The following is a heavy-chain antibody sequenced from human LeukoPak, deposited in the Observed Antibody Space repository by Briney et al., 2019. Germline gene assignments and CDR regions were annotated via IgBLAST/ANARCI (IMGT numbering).Heavy chain of an antibody. CDR3: TKVPSGGPPDF. J-gene: IGHJ4*02. CDR1: GFPFSDYY. CDR2: ITNSGDTI. D-gene: IGHD3-10*01. V-gene: IGHV3-11*01. Sequence: GGSLRLSCAASGFPFSDYYMTWIRQAPGKGLEWVSYITNSGDTIYYGDSVKGRFAISRDNAKNSVFLQMNSLRPEDTALYYCTKVPSGGPPDFWGEGTLVIVSS.